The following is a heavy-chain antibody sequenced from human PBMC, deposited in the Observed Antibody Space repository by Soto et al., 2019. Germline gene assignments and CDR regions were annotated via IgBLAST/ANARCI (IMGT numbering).Heavy chain of an antibody. J-gene: IGHJ5*02. CDR2: FDPEDGET. CDR3: ATVLGYCSSTSCYINWFDP. CDR1: GYTLTELS. V-gene: IGHV1-24*01. Sequence: QVQLVQSGAEVKKPGASVKVSCKVSGYTLTELSMHWVRQAPGKGLEWMGGFDPEDGETIYAQKFQGRVTMTEDKSTDTAYMGLSSLRSEDTAVYYCATVLGYCSSTSCYINWFDPWGQGTLVTVSS. D-gene: IGHD2-2*02.